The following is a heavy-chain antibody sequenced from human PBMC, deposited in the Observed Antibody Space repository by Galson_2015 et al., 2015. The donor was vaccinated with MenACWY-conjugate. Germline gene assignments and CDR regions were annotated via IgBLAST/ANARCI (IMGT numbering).Heavy chain of an antibody. D-gene: IGHD4-17*01. J-gene: IGHJ4*02. CDR2: IYSAGTT. CDR3: AGDRDYGDYIFDC. Sequence: SLRLSCAASGFTVSTNFMSWVRQAPGKGLEWVSLIYSAGTTYYADSVKGRFTISRDNSKNILYLQMNSLRAEDTAVYYCAGDRDYGDYIFDCWGQGTLVTVSS. CDR1: GFTVSTNF. V-gene: IGHV3-53*01.